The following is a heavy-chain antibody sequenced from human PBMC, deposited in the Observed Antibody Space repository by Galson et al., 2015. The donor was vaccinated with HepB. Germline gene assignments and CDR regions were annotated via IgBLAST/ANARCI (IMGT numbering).Heavy chain of an antibody. Sequence: SVKVSCKASGYTFTSYYMHWVRQAPGQGLEWMGIINPSGGSTSYAQKFQGRVTMTRDTSTSTVYMELSSLRSEDTAVYYCARGHSLRDTAMSNFDYWGQGTLVTVSS. CDR1: GYTFTSYY. J-gene: IGHJ4*02. CDR3: ARGHSLRDTAMSNFDY. V-gene: IGHV1-46*01. D-gene: IGHD5-18*01. CDR2: INPSGGST.